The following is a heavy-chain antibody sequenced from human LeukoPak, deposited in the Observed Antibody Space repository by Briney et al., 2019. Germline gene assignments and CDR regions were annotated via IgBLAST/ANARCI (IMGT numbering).Heavy chain of an antibody. CDR1: CSISSYY. CDR2: IHHSGST. CDR3: ERFDWLFEASWFDP. V-gene: IGHV4-4*07. Sequence: SENPVPHLHCLWCSISSYYWSWIRQPAGKGLEWIGSIHHSGSTYYNPSLKSRVTISVDTSKNQFSLKLSSVTAADTAVYYCERFDWLFEASWFDPWGQGTLVTVSS. D-gene: IGHD3-9*01. J-gene: IGHJ5*02.